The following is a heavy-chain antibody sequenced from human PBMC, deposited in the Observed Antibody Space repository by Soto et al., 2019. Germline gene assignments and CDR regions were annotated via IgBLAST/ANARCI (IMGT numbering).Heavy chain of an antibody. CDR2: IYYSGST. V-gene: IGHV4-59*01. D-gene: IGHD6-13*01. CDR3: ARQPPSSSSWYYHDN. CDR1: GGSISSYY. Sequence: SETLSLTCTVSGGSISSYYWSWIRQPPGKGLEWIGYIYYSGSTNYNPSLKSRVTISVDTSKNQFSLKLSSVTAADTAVYYCARQPPSSSSWYYHDNWGQGTLVTVSS. J-gene: IGHJ4*02.